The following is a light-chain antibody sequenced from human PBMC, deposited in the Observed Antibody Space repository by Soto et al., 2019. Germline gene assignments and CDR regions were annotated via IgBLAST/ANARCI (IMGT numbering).Light chain of an antibody. CDR2: GAS. J-gene: IGKJ1*01. V-gene: IGKV3-20*01. CDR3: QKHRT. CDR1: LRLSSSY. Sequence: VVTQSPGPLSFSPGERATLSCRATLRLSSSYFAWYQQKPGQAPRLLIYGASSRAAGIPDRFTGSGSGTEFTLTISRLEPEDFAVYFCQKHRTFGQGTKVDTK.